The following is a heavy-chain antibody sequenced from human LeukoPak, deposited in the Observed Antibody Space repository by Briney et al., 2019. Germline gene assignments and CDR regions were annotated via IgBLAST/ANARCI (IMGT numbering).Heavy chain of an antibody. CDR1: GGSFSGYY. Sequence: SGTLSLTCAVYGGSFSGYYWSWIRQPPGKGLEWIGEINHSGSTNYNPSLKSRVTISVDTSKNQFSLKLSSVTAADTAVYYCARVRRIVGAYFDYWGQGTLVTVSS. CDR2: INHSGST. V-gene: IGHV4-34*01. CDR3: ARVRRIVGAYFDY. J-gene: IGHJ4*02. D-gene: IGHD1-26*01.